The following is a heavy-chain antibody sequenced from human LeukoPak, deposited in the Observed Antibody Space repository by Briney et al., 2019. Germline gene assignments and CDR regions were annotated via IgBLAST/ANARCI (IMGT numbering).Heavy chain of an antibody. V-gene: IGHV1-18*01. J-gene: IGHJ4*02. CDR2: ISAYNGNT. Sequence: ASVKVSCKASRYIFTSYGISWVRQAPGQGLEWMGWISAYNGNTNYAQKVQGRVTMTTDTSTSTAYMELRSLRSDDTAVYYCARVYGGHSLDYWGQGTLVTVSS. CDR3: ARVYGGHSLDY. D-gene: IGHD4-23*01. CDR1: RYIFTSYG.